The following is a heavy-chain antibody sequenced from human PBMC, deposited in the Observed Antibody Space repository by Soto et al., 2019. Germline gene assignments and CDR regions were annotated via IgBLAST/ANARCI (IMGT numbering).Heavy chain of an antibody. D-gene: IGHD3-22*01. CDR1: DAAINNNDDY. J-gene: IGHJ2*01. CDR3: ARMSYFYDKWYFDL. Sequence: ASETLSLTDPFSDAAINNNDDYCGGGLHIPGKGLEWIGYVYYSGTTDYIPSLKSRLSMSIDKSQNQFTLKLNSVTAADTATYYCARMSYFYDKWYFDLWGRGTLVTVSS. CDR2: VYYSGTT. V-gene: IGHV4-30-4*02.